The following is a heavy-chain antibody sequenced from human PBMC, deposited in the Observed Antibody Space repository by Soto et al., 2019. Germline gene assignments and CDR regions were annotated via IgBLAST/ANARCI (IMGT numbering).Heavy chain of an antibody. CDR1: GFTFSNAW. CDR2: IKSKTDGGTT. V-gene: IGHV3-15*07. CDR3: TTTLDYRSGWYGVGI. Sequence: GGSLRLSCAASGFTFSNAWMNWVRQAPGKGLEWVGRIKSKTDGGTTDYAAPVKGRFTISRDDSKNTLYLQMNSLKTEDTAVYYCTTTLDYRSGWYGVGIWGQGTLVTVSS. D-gene: IGHD6-19*01. J-gene: IGHJ4*02.